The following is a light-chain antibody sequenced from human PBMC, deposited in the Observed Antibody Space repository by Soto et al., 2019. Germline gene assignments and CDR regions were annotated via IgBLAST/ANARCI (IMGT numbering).Light chain of an antibody. V-gene: IGKV3-15*01. CDR2: GAS. Sequence: VMTQSPATLSVTPGERATLSCRASQSVSSYLAWYQQKPGQAPRLLIYGASTRATGIPARFSGSGSGTDFTLTISSLQSEDFAVYYCQQYNNWPPWTFGQGTKVDI. CDR1: QSVSSY. CDR3: QQYNNWPPWT. J-gene: IGKJ1*01.